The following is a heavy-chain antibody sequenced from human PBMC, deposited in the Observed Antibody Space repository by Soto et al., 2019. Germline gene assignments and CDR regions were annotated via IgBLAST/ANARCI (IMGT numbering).Heavy chain of an antibody. Sequence: LSLTCTVSGGSISSGDYYWSWIRQPPGKGLEWIGYIYYSGSTYYNPSLKSRVTISVDTSKNQFSLKLSSVTAADTAVYYCARDRGYSYGRTTANWFDPWGQGTLVTVSS. CDR2: IYYSGST. D-gene: IGHD5-18*01. CDR1: GGSISSGDYY. V-gene: IGHV4-30-4*01. J-gene: IGHJ5*02. CDR3: ARDRGYSYGRTTANWFDP.